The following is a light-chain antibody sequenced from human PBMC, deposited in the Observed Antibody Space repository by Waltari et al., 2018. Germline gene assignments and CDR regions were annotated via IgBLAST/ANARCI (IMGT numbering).Light chain of an antibody. CDR2: GAS. Sequence: IVLTQSPGTLSLSPGERATLSCRARQSVSRSLAWYQQKPGQAPKLLIYGASTRATGIPDRFTGSGSGTDFSLTISSLEPEDFAISSCQHYVRLPATFGQGTKVEIK. J-gene: IGKJ1*01. CDR3: QHYVRLPAT. V-gene: IGKV3-20*01. CDR1: QSVSRS.